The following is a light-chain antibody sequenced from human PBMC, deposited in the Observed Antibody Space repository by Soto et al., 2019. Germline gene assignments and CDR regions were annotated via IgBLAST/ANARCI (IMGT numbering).Light chain of an antibody. CDR2: GAT. CDR3: HQTYRPPLT. CDR1: QSISNY. Sequence: DVQMTQSPSSLSASVGDRVTITCRSSQSISNYLNWYQQNPGKPPRVLIYGATNVQSGVPSRFSGSGSGTDFTLTISNLRPEDFATYYCHQTYRPPLTFGQGTRL. J-gene: IGKJ5*01. V-gene: IGKV1-39*01.